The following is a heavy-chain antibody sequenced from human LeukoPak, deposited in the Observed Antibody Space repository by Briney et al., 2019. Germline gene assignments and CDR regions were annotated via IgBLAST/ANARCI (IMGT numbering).Heavy chain of an antibody. J-gene: IGHJ4*02. CDR1: GYTFTSYA. Sequence: ASVKVSCKASGYTFTSYAMNWVRQAPGQGLEWMGWINTNTGNPTYAQGFTGRFVFSLDTSVSAAYLQISSLKAEDTAVYYCATNSPNCGGDCYSILDYWGQGTLVTVSS. V-gene: IGHV7-4-1*02. CDR3: ATNSPNCGGDCYSILDY. CDR2: INTNTGNP. D-gene: IGHD2-21*02.